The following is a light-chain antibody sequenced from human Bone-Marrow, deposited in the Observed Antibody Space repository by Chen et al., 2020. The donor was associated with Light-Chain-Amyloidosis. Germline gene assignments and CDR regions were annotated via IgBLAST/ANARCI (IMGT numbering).Light chain of an antibody. CDR2: DDS. V-gene: IGLV3-21*02. CDR3: QVWDRSSDRPV. J-gene: IGLJ3*02. Sequence: SYVLTQPSSVSVAPGQTATIACGGNNIGSTIVHWYQQTPGQAPLLVVYDDSDRPSGIHERLSGSNSGNTATLTISRVEAGDEADYDCQVWDRSSDRPVFGGGTKLTVL. CDR1: NIGSTI.